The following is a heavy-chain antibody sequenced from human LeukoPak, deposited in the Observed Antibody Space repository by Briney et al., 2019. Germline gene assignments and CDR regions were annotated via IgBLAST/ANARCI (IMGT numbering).Heavy chain of an antibody. J-gene: IGHJ4*02. CDR1: GGSIRSSYYY. D-gene: IGHD6-13*01. CDR2: IYDSGST. Sequence: PSETLSLTCTVSGGSIRSSYYYWGWIRQPPGKGLEWIGSIYDSGSTYYNPSLKSRVTISVDTSKNQFSLKLSSVTAADTAVYYCARAVGVGGSSWYHYWGQGTLVTVSS. V-gene: IGHV4-39*01. CDR3: ARAVGVGGSSWYHY.